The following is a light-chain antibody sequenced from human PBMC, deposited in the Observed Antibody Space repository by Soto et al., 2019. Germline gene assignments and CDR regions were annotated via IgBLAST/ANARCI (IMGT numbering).Light chain of an antibody. Sequence: DIQLTQSPSSLSASVGDRDTITCRASQAISSYLAWYQQKPGKVPELLIYATSTLQSGAPSRFCGSGSGTDFTLTISSLQPEDVATYYCHKYNHAPTFGGGTKVEIK. CDR2: ATS. CDR3: HKYNHAPT. CDR1: QAISSY. J-gene: IGKJ4*01. V-gene: IGKV1-27*01.